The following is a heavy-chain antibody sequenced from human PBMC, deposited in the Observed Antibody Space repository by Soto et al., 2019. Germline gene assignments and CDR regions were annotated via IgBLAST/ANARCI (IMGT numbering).Heavy chain of an antibody. CDR3: ARGLAYDRPITVAEPFDS. D-gene: IGHD6-19*01. CDR1: GGSFSGYF. J-gene: IGHJ4*02. CDR2: ISHSGSR. Sequence: QVQLQQWGAGLLKASETLSLTCVVSGGSFSGYFWTWIRQSPGRGLEWIGEISHSGSRNYNPAFQSRVIISVASSKIHVSLKLSSVTAADSATYFCARGLAYDRPITVAEPFDSWGQGTLVTVSS. V-gene: IGHV4-34*02.